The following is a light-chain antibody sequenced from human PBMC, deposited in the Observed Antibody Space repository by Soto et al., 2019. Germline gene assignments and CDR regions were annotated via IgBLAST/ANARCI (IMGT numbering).Light chain of an antibody. J-gene: IGKJ2*01. Sequence: EIVLTQSPGTLSLSPGERATLSCRASQSVSSSYLAWYQQKPGQAPRLLIYGASSRATGIPDRFSGSGSGTDFTLSIGRLEPEMFAVYFCQQFGSSLYTFGQFTKLEI. CDR1: QSVSSSY. CDR2: GAS. V-gene: IGKV3-20*01. CDR3: QQFGSSLYT.